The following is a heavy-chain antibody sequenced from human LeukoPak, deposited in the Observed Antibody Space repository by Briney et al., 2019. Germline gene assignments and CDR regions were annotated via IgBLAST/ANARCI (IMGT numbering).Heavy chain of an antibody. CDR2: INPRGDAT. J-gene: IGHJ4*02. Sequence: ASVKASCKASGNTFIGYWIHWVRQAPGQGLEWMGAINPRGDATIGAQKFQGRVTTTRDTSTSRVYIELSSLRSEDTAVFYCAREGQQLKHFDYWGQGTLVTVSS. D-gene: IGHD1-1*01. CDR1: GNTFIGYW. V-gene: IGHV1-46*01. CDR3: AREGQQLKHFDY.